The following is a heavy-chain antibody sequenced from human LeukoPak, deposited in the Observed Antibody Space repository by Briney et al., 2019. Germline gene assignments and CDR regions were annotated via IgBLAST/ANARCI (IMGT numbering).Heavy chain of an antibody. CDR1: GYTFTGYY. J-gene: IGHJ4*02. V-gene: IGHV1-2*02. CDR3: ARVASSGWGGSPDFDY. CDR2: INPNSGGT. Sequence: ASVKVSCKASGYTFTGYYMHWVRQAPGQGLEWMGWINPNSGGTNYAQKFQGRVTMTRDTSISTAYMELSRLRSDDTAVYYCARVASSGWGGSPDFDYWGQGTLVTVSS. D-gene: IGHD6-19*01.